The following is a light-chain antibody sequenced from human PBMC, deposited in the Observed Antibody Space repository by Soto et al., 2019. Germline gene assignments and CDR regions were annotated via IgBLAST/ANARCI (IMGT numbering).Light chain of an antibody. V-gene: IGKV3-11*01. CDR3: QQRSNWPLT. Sequence: EIVLTQSPATLSLSPGERATLPCRASQSINNYLAWYQQKPGQAPRLLIYDAFNRATGIPARFSGSGSGTDFTLTISSLEPEDFAVYYCQQRSNWPLTFGGGTKVDIK. CDR2: DAF. J-gene: IGKJ4*01. CDR1: QSINNY.